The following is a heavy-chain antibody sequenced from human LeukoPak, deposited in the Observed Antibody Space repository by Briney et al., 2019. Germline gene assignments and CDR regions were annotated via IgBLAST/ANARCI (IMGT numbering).Heavy chain of an antibody. CDR3: ARVGAVGRVGNWFDP. CDR2: INPNSGGT. Sequence: ASVKVSCKASGYTFTGYYMHWVRQAPGQGLEWMGWINPNSGGTNYAQKFQGRVTMTRDTSISTAYMELSRLRSDDTAVYYCARVGAVGRVGNWFDPWGQGTLVTVSS. V-gene: IGHV1-2*02. J-gene: IGHJ5*02. CDR1: GYTFTGYY. D-gene: IGHD2-15*01.